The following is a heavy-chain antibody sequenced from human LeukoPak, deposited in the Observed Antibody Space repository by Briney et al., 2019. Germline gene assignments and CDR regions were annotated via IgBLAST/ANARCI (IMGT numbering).Heavy chain of an antibody. CDR3: ARGYYDFWSGHNWFDP. D-gene: IGHD3-3*01. J-gene: IGHJ5*02. CDR2: IYPGGSDT. V-gene: IGHV5-51*01. Sequence: GESLKISCKGSGYSFTSYWIGWVRQMPGKGLEWMGIIYPGGSDTRYSPSFQGQVTISADKSISTAYLQWSSLKASDTAMYYCARGYYDFWSGHNWFDPWGQGTLVTVSS. CDR1: GYSFTSYW.